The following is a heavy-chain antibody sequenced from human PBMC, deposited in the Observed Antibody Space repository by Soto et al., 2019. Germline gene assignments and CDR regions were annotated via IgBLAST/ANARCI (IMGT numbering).Heavy chain of an antibody. CDR2: INHSGST. CDR3: ARGLLVAAEDYYYYMDV. V-gene: IGHV4-34*01. D-gene: IGHD6-13*01. CDR1: GGSLSGYY. Sequence: PSETLSLTCAVYGGSLSGYYWSWIRQPPGKGLERIGEINHSGSTNYNPSLKSRVTISVDTSKNQFSLKLSSVTAADTAVYYCARGLLVAAEDYYYYMDVWGKGTTVTVSS. J-gene: IGHJ6*03.